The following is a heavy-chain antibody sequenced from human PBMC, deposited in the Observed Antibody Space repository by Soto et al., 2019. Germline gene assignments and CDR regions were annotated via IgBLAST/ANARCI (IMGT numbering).Heavy chain of an antibody. CDR2: IIPLISTT. Sequence: QVELVQSGAEVKKPGSSVRVSCKASGGAFNNYGFTWVRQASGQGLEWMGQIIPLISTTHYAQKLQGRVSITADGSTSTVHMELSSLTSEDTVVYYCARDGNLSSSYGDFDYWGQGTLVIVSS. CDR3: ARDGNLSSSYGDFDY. J-gene: IGHJ4*02. D-gene: IGHD6-6*01. V-gene: IGHV1-69*01. CDR1: GGAFNNYG.